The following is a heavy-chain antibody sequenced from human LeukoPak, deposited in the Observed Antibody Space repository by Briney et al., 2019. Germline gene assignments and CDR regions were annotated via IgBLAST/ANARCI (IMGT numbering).Heavy chain of an antibody. CDR2: IGTAGDT. CDR3: AKDRGGYCSSTSCYPGYFQH. D-gene: IGHD2-2*01. J-gene: IGHJ1*01. V-gene: IGHV3-13*01. CDR1: GFTFSSYD. Sequence: GGSLRLSCAASGFTFSSYDMHWVRQATGKGLEWASAIGTAGDTYYPGSVKGRFTISRDNSKNTLYLQMNSLRAEDTAVYYCAKDRGGYCSSTSCYPGYFQHWGQGTLVTVSS.